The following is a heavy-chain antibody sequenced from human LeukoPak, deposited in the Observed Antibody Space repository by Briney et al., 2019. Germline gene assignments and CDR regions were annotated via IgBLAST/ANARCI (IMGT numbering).Heavy chain of an antibody. CDR2: ISSSSSYI. Sequence: GGSLRLSCAASGFTFSTYNMNWVRQAPGKGLEWVSFISSSSSYIYYADSVKGRFTISRDNAKNTLYLQMNSLRAEDTAVYYCARERYSSSWYLSWGQGTLVTVSS. D-gene: IGHD6-13*01. CDR1: GFTFSTYN. J-gene: IGHJ4*02. CDR3: ARERYSSSWYLS. V-gene: IGHV3-21*01.